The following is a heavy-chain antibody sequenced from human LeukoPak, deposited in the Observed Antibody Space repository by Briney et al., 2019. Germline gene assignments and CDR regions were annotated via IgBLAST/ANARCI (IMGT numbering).Heavy chain of an antibody. J-gene: IGHJ5*02. V-gene: IGHV4-39*02. CDR1: GGSISSSRYS. CDR3: ARDSSGLNWFDP. CDR2: IYDSGST. Sequence: SETLSLTCTVSGGSISSSRYSWGWIRQSPGKGLEWIGTIYDSGSTYYNPSLKSRVTISADTSKNQLSLRLSSVTAADTAVYYCARDSSGLNWFDPWGQGTLVTVSS. D-gene: IGHD6-19*01.